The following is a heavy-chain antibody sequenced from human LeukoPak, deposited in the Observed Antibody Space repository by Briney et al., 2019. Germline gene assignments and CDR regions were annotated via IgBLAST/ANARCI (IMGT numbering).Heavy chain of an antibody. V-gene: IGHV3-30*02. J-gene: IGHJ4*02. CDR2: IRYDRSNK. CDR3: ARDLYRIVVVPHYFDY. CDR1: GFTICSYG. D-gene: IGHD3-22*01. Sequence: PAGNVSFNGAASGFTICSYGMHWDRQAPGKGLVGVAIIRYDRSNKYYADSVKGRFTISRDNAKTSLYLQMNSLRAEDTAVYYCARDLYRIVVVPHYFDYWGQGTLVTVSS.